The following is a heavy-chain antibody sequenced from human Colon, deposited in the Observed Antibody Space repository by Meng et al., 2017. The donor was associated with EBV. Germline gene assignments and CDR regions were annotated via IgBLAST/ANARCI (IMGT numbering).Heavy chain of an antibody. CDR2: IDHRGNT. CDR1: GGSFRDYS. J-gene: IGHJ5*02. Sequence: QVQFQQWGEGLLKPSETLSRSCAVYGGSFRDYSWTWIRHPPGKGLEWIGEIDHRGNTKYNPSLKSRVTISLDTSKKQFSLKVSSVTAADSAVYYCARRGPSGNFSPWSQGALVTVSS. V-gene: IGHV4-34*01. CDR3: ARRGPSGNFSP. D-gene: IGHD3-10*01.